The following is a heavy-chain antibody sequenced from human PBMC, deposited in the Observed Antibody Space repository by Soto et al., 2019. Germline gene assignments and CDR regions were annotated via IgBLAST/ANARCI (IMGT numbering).Heavy chain of an antibody. CDR2: IYYSGST. V-gene: IGHV4-31*03. Sequence: QVLLQESGPGLVKPSETLSLICLVSGGSITTGGYSWSWIRQHPGKGLDWIGNIYYSGSTSYNPPLKSRLTISVDTSKNQFSLKLTSVTAADTAVYYCARDAGEQRGLDFWGQGTLVTVSS. D-gene: IGHD3-16*01. J-gene: IGHJ4*02. CDR3: ARDAGEQRGLDF. CDR1: GGSITTGGYS.